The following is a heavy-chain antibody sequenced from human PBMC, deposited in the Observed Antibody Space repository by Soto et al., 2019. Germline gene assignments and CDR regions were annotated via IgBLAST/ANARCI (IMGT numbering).Heavy chain of an antibody. V-gene: IGHV1-46*03. D-gene: IGHD6-25*01. CDR2: VNPTGGST. CDR3: ARHLAAGDS. Sequence: QVQLVQSGAEVKKPGASVRVSCKASGYTXTXXXXXXXXXXXGQGLEWMAIVNPTGGSTNYAQKFQGRVTVTFDTSTSTVFMELNSLRYEDTAVYYCARHLAAGDSWGQGTLVTVSS. J-gene: IGHJ4*02. CDR1: GYTXTXXX.